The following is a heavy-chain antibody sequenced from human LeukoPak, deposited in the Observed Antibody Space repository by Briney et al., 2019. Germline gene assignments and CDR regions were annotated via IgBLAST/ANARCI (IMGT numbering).Heavy chain of an antibody. V-gene: IGHV3-23*01. CDR3: AKDPSRYCSGGSCYGIDY. J-gene: IGHJ4*02. D-gene: IGHD2-15*01. Sequence: TGGSLRLSCAASGLTFSNYAMTWVRRAPGKGLECVSIISGTGDSTYYADSVKGRFTISRDNSKNTLYLQMNSLRAEDTAVYYCAKDPSRYCSGGSCYGIDYWGQGTLVTVSS. CDR2: ISGTGDST. CDR1: GLTFSNYA.